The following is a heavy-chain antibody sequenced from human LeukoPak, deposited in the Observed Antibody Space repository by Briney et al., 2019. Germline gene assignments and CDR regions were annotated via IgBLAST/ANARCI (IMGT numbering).Heavy chain of an antibody. D-gene: IGHD3-3*01. CDR3: ARTASITIFGVPFPGY. J-gene: IGHJ4*02. CDR1: GYTFTGYY. Sequence: ASVKVSCKASGYTFTGYYMHWVRQAPGQGLEWMGWINPNSGGTNYAQKFQGRVTMTTDTSISTAYTELSGLRSDDTAVYYCARTASITIFGVPFPGYWGQGTLVTVSS. V-gene: IGHV1-2*02. CDR2: INPNSGGT.